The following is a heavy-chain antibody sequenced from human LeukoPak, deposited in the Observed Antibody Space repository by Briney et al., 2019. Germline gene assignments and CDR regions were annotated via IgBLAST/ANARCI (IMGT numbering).Heavy chain of an antibody. CDR1: GFTFTSFG. CDR2: INPNSGGT. CDR3: ARVGTLGYDFWSGYYSY. V-gene: IGHV1-2*02. J-gene: IGHJ4*02. D-gene: IGHD3-3*01. Sequence: GASVKVSCKASGFTFTSFGFSWVRQAPGQGLEWMGWINPNSGGTNYAQKFQGRVTMTRDTPISTAYMELSRLRSDDTAVYYCARVGTLGYDFWSGYYSYWGQGTLVTVSS.